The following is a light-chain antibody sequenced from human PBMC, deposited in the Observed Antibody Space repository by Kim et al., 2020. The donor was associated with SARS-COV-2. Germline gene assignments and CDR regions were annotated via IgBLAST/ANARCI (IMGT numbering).Light chain of an antibody. CDR2: EDS. J-gene: IGLJ2*01. CDR1: KLWDKY. CDR3: QAWDSSTVV. Sequence: SWSPGQTTSCTCSGDKLWDKYACWYQQKPGQSPVLVIYEDSKRPSGIPERFSGSNAGNTASLTISGTQAMDEADYFCQAWDSSTVVFGGGTELTVL. V-gene: IGLV3-1*01.